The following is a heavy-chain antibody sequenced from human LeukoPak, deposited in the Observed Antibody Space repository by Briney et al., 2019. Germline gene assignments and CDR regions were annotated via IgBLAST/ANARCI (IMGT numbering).Heavy chain of an antibody. Sequence: GGSLRLSCAASGFTFSNAWMTWVRQAPGKGLEWVGRVKSKTAGGTIDYAAPVKGRFTISRDDSKNTLYLQMNSLKTEDTAVYYCTTGESMVGSTIHIRWADWGQGTLVTVSS. CDR1: GFTFSNAW. V-gene: IGHV3-15*01. J-gene: IGHJ4*02. CDR2: VKSKTAGGTI. D-gene: IGHD1-26*01. CDR3: TTGESMVGSTIHIRWAD.